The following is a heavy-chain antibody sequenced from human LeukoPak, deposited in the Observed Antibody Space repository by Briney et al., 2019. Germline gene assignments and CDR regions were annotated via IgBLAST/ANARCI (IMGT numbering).Heavy chain of an antibody. CDR2: INPSGGGT. CDR1: GYTFTSYY. D-gene: IGHD3-22*01. J-gene: IGHJ4*02. V-gene: IGHV1-46*01. CDR3: ARDSDSSGYGEYYFDY. Sequence: GASVKVSCKASGYTFTSYYMHWVRQAPGQGLEWMGIINPSGGGTSYAQKFQGRVTMTRDTSTSTVYMELSSLRSEDTAVYYCARDSDSSGYGEYYFDYWGQGTLVTVSS.